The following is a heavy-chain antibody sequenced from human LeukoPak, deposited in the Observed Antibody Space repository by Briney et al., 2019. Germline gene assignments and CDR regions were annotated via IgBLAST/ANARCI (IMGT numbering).Heavy chain of an antibody. Sequence: GGSLRLSCTASGFTFSTYAMTWVRQAPGKGLDWVSGIGASGADTYYADSVKGRFTISRDNSKNTLYLQMNSLRAEDTAVYYCAKGDHTYYYDSSGYYLDYWGQGTLVTVSS. CDR3: AKGDHTYYYDSSGYYLDY. CDR1: GFTFSTYA. D-gene: IGHD3-22*01. CDR2: IGASGADT. J-gene: IGHJ4*02. V-gene: IGHV3-23*01.